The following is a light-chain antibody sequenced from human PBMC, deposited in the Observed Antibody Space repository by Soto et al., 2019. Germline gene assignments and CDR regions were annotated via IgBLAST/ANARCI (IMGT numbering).Light chain of an antibody. CDR2: LNSDGSH. Sequence: QAVVTQSPSASASLGASVKLTCTLSSGHSSYAIAWHQQQPERGPRYLMKLNSDGSHSKGDGIPDRFSGSSSGAERYLTISSLQSEDEADYYCKTWGTGIPVFGGGTKLTVL. J-gene: IGLJ2*01. CDR1: SGHSSYA. CDR3: KTWGTGIPV. V-gene: IGLV4-69*01.